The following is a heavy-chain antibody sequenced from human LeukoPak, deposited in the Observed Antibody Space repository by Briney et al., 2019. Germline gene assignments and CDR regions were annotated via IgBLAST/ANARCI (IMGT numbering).Heavy chain of an antibody. Sequence: SETLSLTCAVSGGSISSSNWWSWVRQPPGKGLEWIGEIYHSGSTNYNPSLKSRVTISVDKSKNQFSLKLSSVTAADTAVYYCAINYYDSSGYPTLFDYWGQGTLVTVSS. CDR2: IYHSGST. CDR1: GGSISSSNW. V-gene: IGHV4-4*02. J-gene: IGHJ4*02. CDR3: AINYYDSSGYPTLFDY. D-gene: IGHD3-22*01.